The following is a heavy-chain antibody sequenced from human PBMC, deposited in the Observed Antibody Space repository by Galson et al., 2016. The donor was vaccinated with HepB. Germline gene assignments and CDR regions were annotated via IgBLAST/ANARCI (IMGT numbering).Heavy chain of an antibody. CDR2: TYYRSKWYN. Sequence: CAISGDSVSSDSTSWNWIRQSPSRGLEWLGRTYYRSKWYNDYAASVESRITINPDTPNNQFSLRLDSVTPEDTAVYYCARGSTLHSWGQGTLVTVSS. CDR1: GDSVSSDSTS. V-gene: IGHV6-1*01. CDR3: ARGSTLHS. D-gene: IGHD1-26*01. J-gene: IGHJ4*02.